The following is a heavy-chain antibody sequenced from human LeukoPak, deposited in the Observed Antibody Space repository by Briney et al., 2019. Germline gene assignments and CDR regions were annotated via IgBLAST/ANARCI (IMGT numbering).Heavy chain of an antibody. V-gene: IGHV3-74*01. CDR3: ARAINMVRGVRYVQH. CDR2: LNSDGSST. CDR1: AFTLSSHW. D-gene: IGHD3-10*01. J-gene: IGHJ1*01. Sequence: PVGSLRLSCSAPAFTLSSHWIHSVRHAPGKGLEWVSRLNSDGSSTNYADSVKGRFTISRDKAKNTLYLQMNSLRAEETAVYYCARAINMVRGVRYVQHWGQGTLVTVSS.